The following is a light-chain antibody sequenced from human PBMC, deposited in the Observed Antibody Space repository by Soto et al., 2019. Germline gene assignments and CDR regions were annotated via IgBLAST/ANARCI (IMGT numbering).Light chain of an antibody. CDR2: GAS. J-gene: IGKJ5*01. V-gene: IGKV3-20*01. CDR1: QSVSTSY. Sequence: EIVLTQSPGTLSLSPGEIATLSCRASQSVSTSYLAWYQQKPGQAPRLLIYGASSRATGIPDRFRGSGSGTDFTLTISRLEPEDFAVYYCQQYGSSPLTFGQGTRLEIK. CDR3: QQYGSSPLT.